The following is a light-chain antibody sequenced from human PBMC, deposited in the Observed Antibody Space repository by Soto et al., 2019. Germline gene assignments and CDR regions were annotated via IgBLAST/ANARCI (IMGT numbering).Light chain of an antibody. CDR2: QGT. J-gene: IGLJ1*01. Sequence: SCELTQSPSGSVSPGQTASITCSGDKLGDKYACWYQQKPGQSPVLVIYQGTKRPSGIPERFSGSNSGNTATLTISGTQAMDEADYYCQAWDSSTPNYVFGTGTKLTVL. CDR3: QAWDSSTPNYV. CDR1: KLGDKY. V-gene: IGLV3-1*01.